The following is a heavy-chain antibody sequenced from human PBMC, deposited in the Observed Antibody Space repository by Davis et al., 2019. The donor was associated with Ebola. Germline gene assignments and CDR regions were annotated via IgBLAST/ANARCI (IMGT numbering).Heavy chain of an antibody. CDR2: IYPGDSDT. D-gene: IGHD5-18*01. Sequence: PGGSLRLSCKGSGYSFTSYWIGWVRQMPGKGLEWMGIIYPGDSDTRYSPSFQGQVTISADKSISTAYLQWSSLKASDTAMYYCARRGYSYAYGMDVWGQGTTVTVSS. CDR3: ARRGYSYAYGMDV. CDR1: GYSFTSYW. V-gene: IGHV5-51*01. J-gene: IGHJ6*02.